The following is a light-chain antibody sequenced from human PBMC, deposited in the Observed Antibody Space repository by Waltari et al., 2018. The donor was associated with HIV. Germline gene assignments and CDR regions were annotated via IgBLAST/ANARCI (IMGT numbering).Light chain of an antibody. Sequence: QSALTQPASVSGSPGQSITISCTGTSSDVGGYNYVSWYQQHPGKAPKLMIYAVSNRPSGVSNRFSGSKSGNTASLTISGLQAEDEAYYYCSSYTSSRSYVFGTGTRVTV. V-gene: IGLV2-14*03. CDR1: SSDVGGYNY. CDR3: SSYTSSRSYV. CDR2: AVS. J-gene: IGLJ1*01.